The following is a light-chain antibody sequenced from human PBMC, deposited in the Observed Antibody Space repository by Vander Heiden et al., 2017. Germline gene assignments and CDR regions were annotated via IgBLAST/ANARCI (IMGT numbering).Light chain of an antibody. Sequence: DIQMTQSPSTLSASVGDRVTITCRVSQSISSWLAWYQQKPGKAPKLLIYKASSLESGVPSRFSGSGSGTEFTLTISSLQPDDFATYYCQQENSSSRTFGQGTKMEIK. CDR1: QSISSW. J-gene: IGKJ2*01. CDR3: QQENSSSRT. V-gene: IGKV1-5*03. CDR2: KAS.